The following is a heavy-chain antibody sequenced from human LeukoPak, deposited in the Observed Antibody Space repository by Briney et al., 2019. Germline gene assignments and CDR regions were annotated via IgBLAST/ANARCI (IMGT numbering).Heavy chain of an antibody. V-gene: IGHV4-39*01. CDR3: ASWSDAFDI. J-gene: IGHJ3*02. CDR1: GGSISSSSYY. D-gene: IGHD2-8*02. Sequence: SETLSLTCTVSGGSISSSSYYWGWIRQPPGKGLEWIGSIYYGGSTYYNPSLKSRVTISVDTSKNQFSLKLSSVTAADTAVYYCASWSDAFDIWGQGTMVTVSS. CDR2: IYYGGST.